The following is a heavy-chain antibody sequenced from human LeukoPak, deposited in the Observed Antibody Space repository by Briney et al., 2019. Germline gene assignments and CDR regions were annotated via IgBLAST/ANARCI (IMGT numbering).Heavy chain of an antibody. V-gene: IGHV5-51*01. CDR3: ARLVGATRGYFDY. Sequence: GESLKISCKGSGYSFTSNWIGWVRQMPGKGLEWMGIIYPTDSDTKYSPSSQGQVTISADKSISTAYLQWSSLKASDTAMYYCARLVGATRGYFDYWGQGTLVTVSS. CDR2: IYPTDSDT. CDR1: GYSFTSNW. J-gene: IGHJ4*02. D-gene: IGHD1-26*01.